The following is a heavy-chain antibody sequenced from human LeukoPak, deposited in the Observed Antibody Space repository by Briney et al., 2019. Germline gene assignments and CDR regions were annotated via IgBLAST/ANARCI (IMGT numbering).Heavy chain of an antibody. CDR1: GFTFSRYS. CDR2: ISISSNYI. V-gene: IGHV3-21*01. J-gene: IGHJ3*02. Sequence: GGSLRLSCAASGFTFSRYSMSWVRQAPGKGLEGVSSISISSNYIYYAYSFKGRFTISRDNAKKSLYLNLNSLRAEDTAVYYCARGSRLGVVGRDAFDIWGQGTVVTVSS. CDR3: ARGSRLGVVGRDAFDI. D-gene: IGHD3-3*01.